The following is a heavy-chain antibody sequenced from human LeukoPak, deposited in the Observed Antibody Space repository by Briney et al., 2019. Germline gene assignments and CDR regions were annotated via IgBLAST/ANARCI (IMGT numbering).Heavy chain of an antibody. J-gene: IGHJ4*02. D-gene: IGHD6-13*01. CDR1: GFTFDDYA. V-gene: IGHV3-9*01. CDR2: ISWNSGSI. Sequence: GGSLRLSCAASGFTFDDYAMHWVRQAPGKGLEWVSGISWNSGSIGYADSVKGRFTISRDNAKNCMYLQMNSLRAEDTALYYCAKDTSGYSSSCYDYWGQGTLVTVSS. CDR3: AKDTSGYSSSCYDY.